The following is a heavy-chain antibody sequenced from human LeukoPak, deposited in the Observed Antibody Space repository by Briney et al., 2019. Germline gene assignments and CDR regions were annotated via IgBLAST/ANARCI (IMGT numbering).Heavy chain of an antibody. CDR3: AREGVATTFFYYYYYMDV. CDR1: GYTFTSYA. Sequence: ASVKVSCKASGYTFTSYAMNWVRQAPGQGLEWMGWINTNTGNPTYAQGFTGRFVFSLDTSVSTAYLQISSLKAEDTAVYYCAREGVATTFFYYYYYMDVWGKGTTVTVSS. D-gene: IGHD2/OR15-2a*01. J-gene: IGHJ6*03. V-gene: IGHV7-4-1*02. CDR2: INTNTGNP.